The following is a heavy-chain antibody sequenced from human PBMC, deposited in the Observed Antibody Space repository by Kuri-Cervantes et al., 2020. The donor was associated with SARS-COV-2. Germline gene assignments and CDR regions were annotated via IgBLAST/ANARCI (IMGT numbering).Heavy chain of an antibody. CDR3: ARRLEYDFWSGPLDAFDI. V-gene: IGHV3-48*03. CDR1: GFTFSSYE. J-gene: IGHJ3*02. D-gene: IGHD3-3*01. CDR2: ISSSGSTI. Sequence: GESLKISCAASGFTFSSYEMNWVRQAPGKGLEWVSYISSSGSTIYYADSVRGRFTISRDNAKNSLYLQMNSLRAEDTAVYYCARRLEYDFWSGPLDAFDIWGHGTMVTVSS.